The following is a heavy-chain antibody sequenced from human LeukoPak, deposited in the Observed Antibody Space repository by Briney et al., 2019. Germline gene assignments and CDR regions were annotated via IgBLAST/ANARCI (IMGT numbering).Heavy chain of an antibody. CDR2: ISAYNGNT. D-gene: IGHD6-13*01. CDR3: ARGRIAAGTVGVVSAF. V-gene: IGHV1-18*01. Sequence: ASVKVSCKASGYTFTSYGVSWVRQVPGQGLEWMGWISAYNGNTNYAQKLQGRVTMTTDTSTSTAYMELRSLRSDDTAVYYCARGRIAAGTVGVVSAFWGQGTLVTVSS. CDR1: GYTFTSYG. J-gene: IGHJ4*02.